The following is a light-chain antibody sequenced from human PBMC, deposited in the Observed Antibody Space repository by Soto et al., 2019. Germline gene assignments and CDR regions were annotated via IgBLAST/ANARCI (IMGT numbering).Light chain of an antibody. CDR1: SSDVGGYNL. CDR2: EVS. Sequence: QSVLTQPASVSGSPGQSITISCTGTSSDVGGYNLVSWYQQHPSKAPKLMISEVSKRPSGISDRFSGSKSGSTASLTISGLQAEDEADYYCCSYAGTSTHTVFGGGTQLTVL. J-gene: IGLJ7*01. CDR3: CSYAGTSTHTV. V-gene: IGLV2-23*02.